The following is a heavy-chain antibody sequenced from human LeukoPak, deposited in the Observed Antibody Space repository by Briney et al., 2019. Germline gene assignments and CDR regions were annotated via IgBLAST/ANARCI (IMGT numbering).Heavy chain of an antibody. D-gene: IGHD6-19*01. V-gene: IGHV1-46*01. J-gene: IGHJ4*02. CDR2: INPSGGTT. CDR1: GYTFTNFY. Sequence: ASVKVSCKASGYTFTNFYIHWVRQAPGQGLEWMGKINPSGGTTSYAQKFQGRAAMTRDTSTSTVYMDLSGLTSEDTAVYYCARTIVDGGTNYWGQGTLVTVSS. CDR3: ARTIVDGGTNY.